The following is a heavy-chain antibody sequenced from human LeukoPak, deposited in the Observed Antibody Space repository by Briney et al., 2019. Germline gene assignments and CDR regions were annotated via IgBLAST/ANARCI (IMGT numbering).Heavy chain of an antibody. J-gene: IGHJ4*02. Sequence: GGSLRLSCAASGFTFSSYGMRWVRQAPGKGLEWVAVISYDGSNKYYADSVKGRFTISRDNSKNTLYLQINSLRAEDTAVYYCARRAGAYSHPYDYWGQGTLVTVSS. V-gene: IGHV3-30*03. CDR3: ARRAGAYSHPYDY. CDR2: ISYDGSNK. D-gene: IGHD4/OR15-4a*01. CDR1: GFTFSSYG.